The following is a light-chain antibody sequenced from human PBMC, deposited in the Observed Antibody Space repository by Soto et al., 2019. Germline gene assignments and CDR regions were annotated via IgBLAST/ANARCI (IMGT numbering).Light chain of an antibody. Sequence: ALRMTQSPSSFSASTGDRVTITCRSSQGISSYLAWYQQKPGKAPKLLLYAASTLQSVVPSRFSGSGSGTDFTLTISCLQSEDFATDYGQQDYSYPYTFGQGTKLEIK. CDR1: QGISSY. CDR2: AAS. J-gene: IGKJ2*01. V-gene: IGKV1-8*01. CDR3: QQDYSYPYT.